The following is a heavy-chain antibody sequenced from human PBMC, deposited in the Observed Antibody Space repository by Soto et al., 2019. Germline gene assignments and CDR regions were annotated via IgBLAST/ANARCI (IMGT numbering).Heavy chain of an antibody. J-gene: IGHJ4*02. Sequence: SETLSLTCTVSGGSISSYYWSWIRQPPGKGLEWIGYIYHSGSTNYNPSLKSRVTISVDTSKNQFSLKLTSVTAADTAVYYCARGGYYDSSGHYYFDYWGQGTLVTVSS. D-gene: IGHD3-22*01. CDR3: ARGGYYDSSGHYYFDY. CDR2: IYHSGST. V-gene: IGHV4-59*01. CDR1: GGSISSYY.